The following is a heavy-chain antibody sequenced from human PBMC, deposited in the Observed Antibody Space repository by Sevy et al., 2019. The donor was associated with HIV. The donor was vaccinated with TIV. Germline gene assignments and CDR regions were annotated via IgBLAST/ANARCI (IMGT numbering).Heavy chain of an antibody. CDR3: TRSGGYSDYGMDV. D-gene: IGHD5-12*01. V-gene: IGHV3-13*01. CDR2: VGPAGDT. J-gene: IGHJ6*02. Sequence: GESLKISCAASGFTFITYDMHWVRHVTGKGLEWVSGVGPAGDTFYPGSVKGRFNISKENTKNSLYLQMNNLRAGDTAVYYGTRSGGYSDYGMDVWGQGTTVTVSS. CDR1: GFTFITYD.